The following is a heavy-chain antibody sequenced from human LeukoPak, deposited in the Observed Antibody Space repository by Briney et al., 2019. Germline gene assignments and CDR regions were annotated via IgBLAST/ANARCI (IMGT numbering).Heavy chain of an antibody. CDR1: GFTVSSNY. D-gene: IGHD3-10*01. J-gene: IGHJ3*02. Sequence: PGGSLRLSCAASGFTVSSNYMSWVRQAPGKGLEWVSVIYSGGSTYYADSVKGRFTISRDNSKNTLYLQMNGLRAEDTAVYYCARALMANYYGSGDLEDAFDIWGQGTMVTVSS. V-gene: IGHV3-66*01. CDR2: IYSGGST. CDR3: ARALMANYYGSGDLEDAFDI.